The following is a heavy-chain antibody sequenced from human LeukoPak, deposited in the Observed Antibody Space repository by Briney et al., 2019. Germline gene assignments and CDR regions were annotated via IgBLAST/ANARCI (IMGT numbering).Heavy chain of an antibody. V-gene: IGHV3-33*01. Sequence: GGSLRLSCAASGFTFSSYGMHWVRQAPGKGLEWVAVIWYDGSNKYYADSVKGRFTISRDNSKNTLYLQMNSLRAEDTAVYYCARDGAYGDGFPYYVDYWGQGTLVTVSS. CDR2: IWYDGSNK. CDR1: GFTFSSYG. D-gene: IGHD4-17*01. J-gene: IGHJ4*02. CDR3: ARDGAYGDGFPYYVDY.